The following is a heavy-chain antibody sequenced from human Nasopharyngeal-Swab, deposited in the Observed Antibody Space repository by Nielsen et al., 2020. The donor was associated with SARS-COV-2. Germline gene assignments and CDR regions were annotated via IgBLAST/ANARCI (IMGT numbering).Heavy chain of an antibody. CDR1: GFTFSNYS. CDR3: ARDGFGESPYYYYYGMDV. CDR2: ISSSTSYI. J-gene: IGHJ6*02. D-gene: IGHD3-10*01. V-gene: IGHV3-21*01. Sequence: GESLKISCSASGFTFSNYSMNWVRQAPGKGLEWVSSISSSTSYIYYADSVKGRFTISRDNAKNSLYLQMNGLRAEDTAVYYCARDGFGESPYYYYYGMDVWGQGTTVTVSS.